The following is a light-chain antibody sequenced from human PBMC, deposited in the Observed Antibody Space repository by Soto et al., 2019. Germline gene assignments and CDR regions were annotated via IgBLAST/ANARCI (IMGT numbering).Light chain of an antibody. CDR2: EDT. CDR1: SSDVGNYNL. CDR3: CSYAGSSTYV. Sequence: QSVLTQPASVSGSAGQSITISCTGTSSDVGNYNLVSWYLHHPGKAAKLLIYEDTKRPSGVSNRFSGSRSGNTASLTVSGLQAEDETDYYCCSYAGSSTYVFGAGTKVTVL. J-gene: IGLJ1*01. V-gene: IGLV2-23*01.